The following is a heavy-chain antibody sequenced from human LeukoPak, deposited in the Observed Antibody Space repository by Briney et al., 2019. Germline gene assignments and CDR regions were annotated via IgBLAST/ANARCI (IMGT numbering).Heavy chain of an antibody. V-gene: IGHV3-21*01. D-gene: IGHD3-10*01. J-gene: IGHJ4*02. CDR3: ARGPNWGVELTPQWYFDY. CDR2: ISSSSSYI. CDR1: GFTFSTYS. Sequence: GGSLRLSCAASGFTFSTYSLYWVRQAPGKGLEWVSSISSSSSYIYYADSVKGRFTISRDNAKNSLYLQMNSLRAEDTAVYYCARGPNWGVELTPQWYFDYWGQGTLVTVSS.